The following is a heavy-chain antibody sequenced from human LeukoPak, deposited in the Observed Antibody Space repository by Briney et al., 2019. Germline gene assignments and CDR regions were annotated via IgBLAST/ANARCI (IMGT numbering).Heavy chain of an antibody. V-gene: IGHV3-21*06. D-gene: IGHD2/OR15-2a*01. CDR3: VRDVSRRIGMDV. Sequence: GGSLRLSCLASGFSFNSYTMNWVREAPGKGLEWVSTISPGVSGYTWYAESVKGRFTISRDNPENSLYLQMDSLRADDTAVYYCVRDVSRRIGMDVWGQGATVTVSS. CDR2: ISPGVSGYT. J-gene: IGHJ6*02. CDR1: GFSFNSYT.